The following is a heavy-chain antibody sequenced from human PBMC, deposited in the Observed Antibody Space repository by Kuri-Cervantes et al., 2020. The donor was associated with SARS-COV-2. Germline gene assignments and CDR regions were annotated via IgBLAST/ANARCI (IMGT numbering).Heavy chain of an antibody. CDR3: ARGGLGGQLVDGMDV. V-gene: IGHV3-21*01. Sequence: GESLKISCAASGFTFSSYSMNWVRQAPGKGLEWVSSISSSSSYIYYADSVKGRFTISRDNAKNSLYLQMSSLRAEDTAVYYCARGGLGGQLVDGMDVWGQGTTVTVSS. CDR1: GFTFSSYS. D-gene: IGHD6-6*01. J-gene: IGHJ6*02. CDR2: ISSSSSYI.